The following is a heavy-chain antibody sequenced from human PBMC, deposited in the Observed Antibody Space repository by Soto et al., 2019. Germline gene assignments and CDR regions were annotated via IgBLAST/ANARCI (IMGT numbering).Heavy chain of an antibody. J-gene: IGHJ3*02. D-gene: IGHD7-27*01. CDR2: MNPNSGNT. Sequence: GGSVQLSRKASGYTFPRCDINWVRQATGQGLEWMGWMNPNSGNTGYAQKFQGRVTMTRNTSISTAYMELSSLRSDDTAVYYCARLKLGIDAFDIWGQGTMVTVSS. CDR3: ARLKLGIDAFDI. CDR1: GYTFPRCD. V-gene: IGHV1-8*01.